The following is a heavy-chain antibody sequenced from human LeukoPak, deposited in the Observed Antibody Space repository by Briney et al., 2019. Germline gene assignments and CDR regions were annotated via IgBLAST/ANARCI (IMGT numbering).Heavy chain of an antibody. Sequence: ASVKVSCKASGGTFISYAISWVRQAPGQGLEWMGGIIPIFGTANYAQKFQGRVTITADESTSTAYMELSSLRSEDTAVYYCARTPPEWPMSWFDPWGQGTLVTVSS. CDR2: IIPIFGTA. CDR3: ARTPPEWPMSWFDP. V-gene: IGHV1-69*13. CDR1: GGTFISYA. J-gene: IGHJ5*02. D-gene: IGHD3-3*01.